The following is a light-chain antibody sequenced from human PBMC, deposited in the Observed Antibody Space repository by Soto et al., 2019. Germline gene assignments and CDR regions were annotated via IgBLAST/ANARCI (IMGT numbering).Light chain of an antibody. V-gene: IGLV2-14*03. Sequence: QSALAQPASVSGSPGQSITISCTGTHNDVGHENFVSWYQQHPDKVPKLITYDVTRRASGISSRFSASMSGNTAYLDISVFQADDEADYYSCSYRCDKPRFYVLGTGTKVSVL. CDR2: DVT. J-gene: IGLJ1*01. CDR1: HNDVGHENF. CDR3: CSYRCDKPRFYV.